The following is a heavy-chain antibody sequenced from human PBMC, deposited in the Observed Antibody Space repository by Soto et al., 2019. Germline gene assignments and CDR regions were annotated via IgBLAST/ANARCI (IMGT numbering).Heavy chain of an antibody. J-gene: IGHJ4*02. D-gene: IGHD3-22*01. CDR1: GFTFDDYG. V-gene: IGHV3-20*04. CDR2: INWNGGST. Sequence: VGSLRLSCAASGFTFDDYGMSWVRQAPGKGLEWVSGINWNGGSTGYADSVKGRFTISRDNAKNSLYLQMNSLRAEDTALYYCARNNYDSSGYYSGNTDYWGQGTLVTVSS. CDR3: ARNNYDSSGYYSGNTDY.